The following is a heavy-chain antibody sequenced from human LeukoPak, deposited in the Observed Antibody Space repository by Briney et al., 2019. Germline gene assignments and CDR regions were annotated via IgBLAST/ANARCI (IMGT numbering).Heavy chain of an antibody. CDR3: TTDRSNYYDSSGLNWFDP. CDR2: IRTKTDGETT. V-gene: IGHV3-15*01. CDR1: GFTFSNAW. Sequence: GGSLRLSCAASGFTFSNAWMDWVRQAPGKGLEWVGLIRTKTDGETTDYAAPVKGRFTISRDDSKDTLYLQMNSLKTEDTAVYYCTTDRSNYYDSSGLNWFDPWGQGTLVTVSS. D-gene: IGHD3-22*01. J-gene: IGHJ5*02.